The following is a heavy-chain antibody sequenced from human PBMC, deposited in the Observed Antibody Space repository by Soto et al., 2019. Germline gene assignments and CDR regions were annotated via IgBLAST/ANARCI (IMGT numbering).Heavy chain of an antibody. V-gene: IGHV3-30*18. CDR3: AKEWVYDTSGWSFVY. CDR1: GFTFSSYG. J-gene: IGHJ4*02. Sequence: QVQLVESGGGVVQPGRSLRLSCAASGFTFSSYGMHWVRQAPGKGLEWVAVISDDGSNKYYADSLKGRFTISRDNSKNTLYLQMNSLRAEDTAVYYCAKEWVYDTSGWSFVYWGQGTLVTVSS. CDR2: ISDDGSNK. D-gene: IGHD3-22*01.